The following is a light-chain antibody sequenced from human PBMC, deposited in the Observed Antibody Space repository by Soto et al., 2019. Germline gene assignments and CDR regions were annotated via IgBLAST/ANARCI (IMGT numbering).Light chain of an antibody. CDR3: LEQNSYPRT. J-gene: IGKJ1*01. CDR2: AAS. Sequence: DIQMTQSPSSLSASVGDRVTITCRASQGISNDLSWYQQKPGKAPKRLIYAASTLQRGAPSRFSGSGSGTEFTLTISSLQPEDFATYYCLEQNSYPRTFGQGTEVEIK. CDR1: QGISND. V-gene: IGKV1-17*01.